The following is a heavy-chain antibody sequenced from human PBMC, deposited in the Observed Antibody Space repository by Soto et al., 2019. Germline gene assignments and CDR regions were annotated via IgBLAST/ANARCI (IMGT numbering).Heavy chain of an antibody. CDR3: ARSVGGSNVNFDY. D-gene: IGHD3-10*01. CDR2: MNPDSGNT. CDR1: GCTFTSYD. Sequence: QVQLVQSGAEERTPGASVKVSCKASGCTFTSYDINWVRQATGQGPEWMGWMNPDSGNTGYVQKFQGRVTMTRNTAISTAYMELSSLRSEDTAVYYCARSVGGSNVNFDYWGQGTLVTVSS. J-gene: IGHJ4*02. V-gene: IGHV1-8*01.